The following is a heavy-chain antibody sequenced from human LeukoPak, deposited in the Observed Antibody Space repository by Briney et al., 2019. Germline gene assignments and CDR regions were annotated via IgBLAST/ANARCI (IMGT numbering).Heavy chain of an antibody. D-gene: IGHD6-13*01. J-gene: IGHJ4*02. V-gene: IGHV4-34*01. CDR3: ARECGSSRDPFDY. CDR2: INHSGST. Sequence: SETLSLTCAVYGGSFSGYYWSWIRQPPGKGLEWIGEINHSGSTNYNPSLKSRVTISVDTSKNQFSLKLSSVTAADTAVYYCARECGSSRDPFDYWGQGTLVTASS. CDR1: GGSFSGYY.